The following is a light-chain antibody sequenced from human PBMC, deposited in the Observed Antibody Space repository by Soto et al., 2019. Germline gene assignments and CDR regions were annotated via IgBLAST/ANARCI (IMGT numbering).Light chain of an antibody. V-gene: IGLV2-11*01. CDR2: DVS. Sequence: QSALTQPRSVSGSPEQSVTISCTGTRSDVGGYNYVSWYQQHPGKAPKVMIYDVSKRPSGVPDRFSGSKSGNTASLTISGLQAEDEADYYCCSYAGSYTYVFGTGTKLTVL. CDR3: CSYAGSYTYV. J-gene: IGLJ1*01. CDR1: RSDVGGYNY.